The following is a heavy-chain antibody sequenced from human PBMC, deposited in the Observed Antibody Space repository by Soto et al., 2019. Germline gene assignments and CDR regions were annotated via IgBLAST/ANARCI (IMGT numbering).Heavy chain of an antibody. CDR1: GGSISSGDYY. CDR3: ARERPDGARLDP. D-gene: IGHD6-6*01. V-gene: IGHV4-30-4*01. Sequence: QVQLQESGPGLVKPSQTLSLTCTVSGGSISSGDYYWSWIRQPPGKGLEWIGYIYHSGSTYYNPSRKSRVTISVDTSKNQFSLKLSSVTAADPAVYYCARERPDGARLDPWGQGTLVTVSS. J-gene: IGHJ5*02. CDR2: IYHSGST.